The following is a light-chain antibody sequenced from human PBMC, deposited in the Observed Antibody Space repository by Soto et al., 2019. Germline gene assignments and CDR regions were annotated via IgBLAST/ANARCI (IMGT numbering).Light chain of an antibody. CDR3: QQSSSNSIT. Sequence: DIQMTQSPSSLSASVGDRVTITCRASQTISSYLNWYQQKPGKAPKLLIYAASSLQSGVPSRFSGSGSGTDFTLTISCLQPEDFATYYCQQSSSNSITFGPGTKVYMK. CDR1: QTISSY. CDR2: AAS. V-gene: IGKV1-39*01. J-gene: IGKJ3*01.